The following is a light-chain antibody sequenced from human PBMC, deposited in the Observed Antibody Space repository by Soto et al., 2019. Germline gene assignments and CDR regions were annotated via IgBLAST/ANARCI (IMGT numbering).Light chain of an antibody. CDR2: EVS. J-gene: IGLJ3*02. V-gene: IGLV2-14*01. CDR1: SSDIGSNNY. Sequence: QSALTQPAPVSGSPGQSITISCTGTSSDIGSNNYVSWYQQHPGKAPKLMIYEVSNRPSGVSNHFSGSKSGNTASLTISGLQAEDEAVYYCSSYTTTTRLFGGGTKLTVL. CDR3: SSYTTTTRL.